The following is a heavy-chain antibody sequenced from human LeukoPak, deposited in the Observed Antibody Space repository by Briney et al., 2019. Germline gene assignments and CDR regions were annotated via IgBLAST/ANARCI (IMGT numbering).Heavy chain of an antibody. CDR1: GFTFSSYG. J-gene: IGHJ6*02. V-gene: IGHV3-33*01. Sequence: GSLRLSCAASGFTFSSYGMHWVRQAPGKGLEWVAVIWCDGSNKYYADSVKGRFTISRDNSKNTLYLQMNSLRAEDTAVYYCARDPILTGWLHYYGMDVWGQGTTVTVSS. D-gene: IGHD3-9*01. CDR2: IWCDGSNK. CDR3: ARDPILTGWLHYYGMDV.